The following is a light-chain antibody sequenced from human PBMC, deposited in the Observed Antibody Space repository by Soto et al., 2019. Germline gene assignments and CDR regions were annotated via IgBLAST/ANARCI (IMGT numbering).Light chain of an antibody. CDR1: HTISSSS. CDR2: GAS. V-gene: IGKV3-20*01. Sequence: PGDSATLSFSACHTISSSSLGWYHQKPGQAPRLLIYGASSRATGVPDRFSGSGSGTDFTLTISSLEPEDFAVYYCQQYGRSPVTFGQGTKVEIK. J-gene: IGKJ1*01. CDR3: QQYGRSPVT.